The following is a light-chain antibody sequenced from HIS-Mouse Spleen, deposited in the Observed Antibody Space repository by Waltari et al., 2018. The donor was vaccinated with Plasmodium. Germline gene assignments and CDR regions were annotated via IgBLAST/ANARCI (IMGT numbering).Light chain of an antibody. V-gene: IGKV1-8*01. J-gene: IGKJ3*01. Sequence: AIRMTQSPSSFSASTGDRATITCRASQGISSYLAWYQQKPGKAPKLLIYAASTWQSGVPARFSGSGSGTDFTLTISCLQSEDFATYYCQQYYSYPFTFGPGTKVDIK. CDR1: QGISSY. CDR2: AAS. CDR3: QQYYSYPFT.